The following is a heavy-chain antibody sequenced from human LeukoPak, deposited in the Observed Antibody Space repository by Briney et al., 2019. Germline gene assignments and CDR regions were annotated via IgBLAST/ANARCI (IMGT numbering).Heavy chain of an antibody. CDR1: GGSFSDYY. CDR2: INHNGDT. CDR3: AGWGHGAFDI. Sequence: SDTLSLTCAVYGGSFSDYYWSWLRQSPEKVLEWVGEINHNGDTNYKPSLKGRITISVDTSENQFSLKLRSVTSADTAVHYCAGWGHGAFDIWGQGTMVTVSS. D-gene: IGHD3-10*01. V-gene: IGHV4-34*01. J-gene: IGHJ3*02.